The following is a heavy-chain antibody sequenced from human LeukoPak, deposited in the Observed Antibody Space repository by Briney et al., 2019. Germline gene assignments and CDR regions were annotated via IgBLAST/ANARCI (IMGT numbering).Heavy chain of an antibody. CDR3: ARVAGITMIVVFISDAFDI. Sequence: SETLSLTCTVSGYSISSGYYWGWIRQPPGRELEWIASIYYRGSTHYNPSLASLKSRVTISGDTSKNQFSLTLSSATAADTAVYYCARVAGITMIVVFISDAFDIWGQGTMVTVSS. CDR1: GYSISSGYY. V-gene: IGHV4-38-2*02. J-gene: IGHJ3*02. D-gene: IGHD3-22*01. CDR2: IYYRGST.